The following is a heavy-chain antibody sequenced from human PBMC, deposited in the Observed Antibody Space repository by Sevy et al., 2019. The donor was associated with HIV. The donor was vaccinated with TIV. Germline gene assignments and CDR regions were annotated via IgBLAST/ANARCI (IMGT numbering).Heavy chain of an antibody. CDR2: INQDGSKK. CDR3: ARVGIFEGSESHFRFIDY. CDR1: GFTFSTYW. J-gene: IGHJ4*02. D-gene: IGHD3-10*01. V-gene: IGHV3-7*01. Sequence: GGSLRLSCAASGFTFSTYWMTWVRQAPGKGLEWVANINQDGSKKNHVDSMKGRFTIARDNAKNSLYVQMNSLRAEDTAVYYCARVGIFEGSESHFRFIDYWGQGILVTVSS.